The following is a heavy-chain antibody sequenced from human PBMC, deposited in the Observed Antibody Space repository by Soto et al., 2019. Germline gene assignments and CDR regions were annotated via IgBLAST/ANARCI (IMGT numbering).Heavy chain of an antibody. V-gene: IGHV3-30-3*01. J-gene: IGHJ4*02. CDR2: ISYDGSNK. D-gene: IGHD3-22*01. CDR3: ARVPYSSPYYFDY. CDR1: GFTFSSYA. Sequence: TGGSLRLSCAASGFTFSSYAMHWVRQAPGKGLEWVAVISYDGSNKYYADSVKGRFTISRDNSKNTLYLQMNSLRAEDTAVYYCARVPYSSPYYFDYWGQGTLVTVSS.